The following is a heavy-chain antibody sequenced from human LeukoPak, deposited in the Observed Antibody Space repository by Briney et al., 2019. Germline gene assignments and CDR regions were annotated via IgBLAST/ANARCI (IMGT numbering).Heavy chain of an antibody. CDR3: ARGIAARLWYFDY. Sequence: PSETLSLTCTVSGGSISSHYWSWIRQPPGKGLEWIGYIYYSGSTNYNPSLKSRVTLSVDTSKNQFSLKLSSVTAADTAVYYCARGIAARLWYFDYWGQGTLVTVSS. CDR1: GGSISSHY. V-gene: IGHV4-59*11. D-gene: IGHD6-6*01. CDR2: IYYSGST. J-gene: IGHJ4*02.